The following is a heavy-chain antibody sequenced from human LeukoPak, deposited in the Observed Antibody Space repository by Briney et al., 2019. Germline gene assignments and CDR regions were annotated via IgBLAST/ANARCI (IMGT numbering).Heavy chain of an antibody. CDR1: GGTFSSYA. V-gene: IGHV1-69*13. D-gene: IGHD3-22*01. Sequence: ASVNVSCKASGGTFSSYAISWVRQAPGQGLEWMGGIIPIFGTANYAQKFQGRVTITADESTSTAYMELSSLRSEDTAVYYCARDYYDSSGYYFDYWGQGTLVTVSS. CDR3: ARDYYDSSGYYFDY. J-gene: IGHJ4*02. CDR2: IIPIFGTA.